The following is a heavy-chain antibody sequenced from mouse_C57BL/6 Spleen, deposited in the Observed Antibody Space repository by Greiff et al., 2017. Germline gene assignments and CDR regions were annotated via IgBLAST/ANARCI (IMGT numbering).Heavy chain of an antibody. Sequence: VQLQQPGAELVKPGASVKLSCKASGYTFTSYWMHWVKQRPGQGLEWIGMIHPNSGSTNYNEKFKSKATLTVDKSSSTAYMQLSSLTSEDSAVYYCAREATMVTRGFAYWGQGTLVTVSA. V-gene: IGHV1-64*01. D-gene: IGHD2-2*01. J-gene: IGHJ3*01. CDR1: GYTFTSYW. CDR2: IHPNSGST. CDR3: AREATMVTRGFAY.